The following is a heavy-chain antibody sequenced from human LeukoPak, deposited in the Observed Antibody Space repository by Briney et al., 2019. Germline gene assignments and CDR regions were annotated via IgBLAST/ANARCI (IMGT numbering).Heavy chain of an antibody. V-gene: IGHV3-33*08. D-gene: IGHD3-22*01. J-gene: IGHJ4*02. Sequence: PGGSLRLSCAASGFTFSSYGMHWVRQAPGKGLEWVAVIWYDGSNKYYADSVKGRFSISRDNSKNTLSLQMNSLRAEDTAVYYCARGILYDTSGWYNYWGQGALVTVSS. CDR2: IWYDGSNK. CDR3: ARGILYDTSGWYNY. CDR1: GFTFSSYG.